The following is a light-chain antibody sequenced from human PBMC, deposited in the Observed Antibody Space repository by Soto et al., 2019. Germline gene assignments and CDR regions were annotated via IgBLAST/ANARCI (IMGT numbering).Light chain of an antibody. CDR3: TSYTISTPDV. Sequence: QSALTQPASVSGSPGQSITIPCTGTSSDIGGYNFVSWYQQHPGKAPKLIIYDVSNRPSGVSNRFSASKSGNTASLTISGPQAEDEADYYCTSYTISTPDVFGTGTKLTVL. J-gene: IGLJ1*01. CDR1: SSDIGGYNF. CDR2: DVS. V-gene: IGLV2-14*03.